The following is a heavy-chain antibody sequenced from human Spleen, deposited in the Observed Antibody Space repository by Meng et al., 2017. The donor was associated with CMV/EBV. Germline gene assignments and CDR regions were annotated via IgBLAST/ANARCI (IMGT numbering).Heavy chain of an antibody. Sequence: GSLRLSCAASGFTFSSYSINWVRQAPGKGLEWVSYISSRSTTIHYADSVKGRFTVSRDNAKKSLYLQMNSLRAEDTAVYYCARADGSEYSSSSGLGGIDYWGQGTLVTVSS. CDR2: ISSRSTTI. D-gene: IGHD6-6*01. V-gene: IGHV3-48*04. CDR3: ARADGSEYSSSSGLGGIDY. CDR1: GFTFSSYS. J-gene: IGHJ4*02.